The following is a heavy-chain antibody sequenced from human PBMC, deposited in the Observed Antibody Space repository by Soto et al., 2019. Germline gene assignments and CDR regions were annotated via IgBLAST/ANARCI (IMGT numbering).Heavy chain of an antibody. CDR2: MNPNSGNT. Sequence: ASVKVSCKASGYTFTSYAMNWVRQAPGQRLEWMGWMNPNSGNTGYAQKFQGRVTMTRNTSISTAYMELRSLRSDDTAVYYCARAIYCGGDCYGYDAFDIWGQGTRVTVSS. D-gene: IGHD2-21*02. V-gene: IGHV1-8*02. CDR3: ARAIYCGGDCYGYDAFDI. CDR1: GYTFTSYA. J-gene: IGHJ3*02.